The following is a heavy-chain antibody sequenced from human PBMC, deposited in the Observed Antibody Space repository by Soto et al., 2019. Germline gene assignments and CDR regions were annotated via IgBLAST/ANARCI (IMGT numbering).Heavy chain of an antibody. Sequence: QVQLQESGPGLVKPSETLSLTCTVSGGSISSYYWSWIRQPPGKGLEWIGYIYYSGSTNYNPSLKSRVTISVDTYKNQFSLKLSSVTAADTAVYYCARLGEALDYWGQGTLVTVSS. J-gene: IGHJ4*02. CDR3: ARLGEALDY. CDR1: GGSISSYY. CDR2: IYYSGST. V-gene: IGHV4-59*01.